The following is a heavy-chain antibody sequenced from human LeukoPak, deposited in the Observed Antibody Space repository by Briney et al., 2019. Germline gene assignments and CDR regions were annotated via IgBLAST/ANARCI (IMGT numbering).Heavy chain of an antibody. Sequence: SETLSLTCAVYGGSFTGYYWSWIRQPPGKGLEWIGYIYYSGSAYYNPSLKSRVIISVDTSRNQFSLNLNSVTAADTAVYYCARDRRFGDSRYDYWGQGTLVTVSS. CDR1: GGSFTGYY. CDR3: ARDRRFGDSRYDY. CDR2: IYYSGSA. J-gene: IGHJ4*02. V-gene: IGHV4-30-4*01. D-gene: IGHD3-22*01.